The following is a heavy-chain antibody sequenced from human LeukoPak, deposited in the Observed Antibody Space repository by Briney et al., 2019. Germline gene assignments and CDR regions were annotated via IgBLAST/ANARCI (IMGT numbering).Heavy chain of an antibody. Sequence: PGGSLRLSCAASGFTFSSYGMHWVRQAPGKGLEWVAVIWYDGSNKYYADSVKGRFTISRDNSKNTLYLQMNSLRAEDTAVYYCASLPGGYCSSTSCSGNDYWGQGTLVIVSS. J-gene: IGHJ4*02. D-gene: IGHD2-2*01. V-gene: IGHV3-33*01. CDR2: IWYDGSNK. CDR3: ASLPGGYCSSTSCSGNDY. CDR1: GFTFSSYG.